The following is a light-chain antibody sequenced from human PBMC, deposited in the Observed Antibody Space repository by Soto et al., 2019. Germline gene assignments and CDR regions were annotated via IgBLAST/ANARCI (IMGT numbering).Light chain of an antibody. CDR1: QSVNSH. CDR2: GES. CDR3: HQRYNWPRVT. V-gene: IGKV3D-15*01. Sequence: EIVMTQSPASLSVSPGERVTLSCRASQSVNSHLAWYQQKPGQAPRLLILGESTRATGTPARFSGSGSGTDFTLTISSLQSEDFAVYFCHQRYNWPRVTFGQGTRLEIK. J-gene: IGKJ5*01.